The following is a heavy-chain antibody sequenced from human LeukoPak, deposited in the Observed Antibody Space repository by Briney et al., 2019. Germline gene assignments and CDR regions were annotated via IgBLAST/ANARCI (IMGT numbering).Heavy chain of an antibody. Sequence: GGSLRLSCAASGFSFSSFSMNWVRQAPGKGLEWVSYISSSSSTIYYADSVKGRFTTSRDNGKNSLFLHMNSLTAEDTAVYYCARDYGGDFDYWGQGTLVAVSS. V-gene: IGHV3-48*01. D-gene: IGHD2-21*01. CDR3: ARDYGGDFDY. J-gene: IGHJ4*02. CDR2: ISSSSSTI. CDR1: GFSFSSFS.